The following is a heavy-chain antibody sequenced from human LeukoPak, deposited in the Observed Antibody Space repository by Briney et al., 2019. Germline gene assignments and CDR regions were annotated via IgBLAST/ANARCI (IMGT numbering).Heavy chain of an antibody. CDR1: GFTFSSYA. V-gene: IGHV3-23*01. CDR3: AKAGYCSGGSCYFDY. D-gene: IGHD2-15*01. J-gene: IGHJ4*02. Sequence: GGSLRLSCGASGFTFSSYAMNWVRQAPGKGLEWVSGISGSGSSTYYADSVKGRFTISRDNSKNTLYLQMNSLRAEDTAIYYCAKAGYCSGGSCYFDYWGQGTLVTVSS. CDR2: ISGSGSST.